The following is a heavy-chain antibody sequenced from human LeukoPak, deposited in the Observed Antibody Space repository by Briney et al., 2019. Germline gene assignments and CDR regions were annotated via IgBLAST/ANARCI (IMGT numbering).Heavy chain of an antibody. CDR3: AKDLGYGDYYDAFDI. D-gene: IGHD4-17*01. CDR2: ISYDGSNK. CDR1: GFTFSSYG. J-gene: IGHJ3*02. V-gene: IGHV3-30*18. Sequence: GRSLRLSCAASGFTFSSYGMHWVRQAPGKGLEWVAVISYDGSNKYYADSVKGRFTISRDNSKNTLYLQMNSLRAEDTAVYYCAKDLGYGDYYDAFDIWGQGTMVTVSS.